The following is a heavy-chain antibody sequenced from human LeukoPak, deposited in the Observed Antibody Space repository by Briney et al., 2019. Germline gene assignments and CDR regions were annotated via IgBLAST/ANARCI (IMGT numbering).Heavy chain of an antibody. Sequence: GGSLRLSCAASGFSFTKYAMTWVRQAPGKGLEWVAVVIGSSGATDYADSVKGRFTIPRDNSKNTLFLQMNSLRAEDTAIYYCAKGAYDFLEIAYFDYWGQGALVTVSS. CDR3: AKGAYDFLEIAYFDY. J-gene: IGHJ4*02. CDR2: VIGSSGAT. D-gene: IGHD3-3*01. CDR1: GFSFTKYA. V-gene: IGHV3-23*01.